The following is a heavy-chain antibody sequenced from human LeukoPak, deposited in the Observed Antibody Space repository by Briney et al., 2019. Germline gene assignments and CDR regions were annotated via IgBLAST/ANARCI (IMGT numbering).Heavy chain of an antibody. V-gene: IGHV3-23*01. CDR2: FSSGGSI. D-gene: IGHD7-27*01. J-gene: IGHJ4*02. CDR3: AKALGPSYFAS. CDR1: GFTFSTYA. Sequence: GRSLRLSCAASGFTFSTYAMSWVRQAPGKGLEWVSTFSSGGSIWYADPVKGRFTISRDNSENTLFLQMDSLRAEDTAIYYCAKALGPSYFASWGQGTLVTVSS.